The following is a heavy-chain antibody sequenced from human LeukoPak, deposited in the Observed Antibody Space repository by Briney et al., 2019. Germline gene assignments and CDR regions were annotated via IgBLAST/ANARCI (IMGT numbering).Heavy chain of an antibody. CDR1: GASITDGY. V-gene: IGHV4-4*09. J-gene: IGHJ4*02. CDR2: MYGSGSF. Sequence: SETLSLTCTLSGASITDGYWNWIRQSPGKGLQWIGRMYGSGSFFYSPSLMSRLTMSIDTSRNEFSLKLRSVTAADTAVYYCARGGNATFYSGDYWGQGVLVTVSP. CDR3: ARGGNATFYSGDY. D-gene: IGHD2-2*01.